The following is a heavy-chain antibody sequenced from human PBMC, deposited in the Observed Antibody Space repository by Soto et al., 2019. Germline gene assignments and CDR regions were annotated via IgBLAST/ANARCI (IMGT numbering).Heavy chain of an antibody. CDR1: GFTFSRYA. J-gene: IGHJ4*02. V-gene: IGHV3-23*01. CDR3: ARAAGSSYVDY. Sequence: EVQLLGSGGGLVQPGGSLRLSCAASGFTFSRYAMSWVRQAPGKGLEWVSGISGSGINTYYADSVKGRFTISSNNSKNTRKLQMSIREAAATAVYYCARAAGSSYVDYWGQGTLVTVSS. CDR2: ISGSGINT. D-gene: IGHD3-10*01.